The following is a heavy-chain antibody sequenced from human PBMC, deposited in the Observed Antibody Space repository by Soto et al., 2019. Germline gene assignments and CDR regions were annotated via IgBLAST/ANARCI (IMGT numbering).Heavy chain of an antibody. Sequence: PSETLSLTCAVYGGSFRGYYWSWIRQPPGKGLEGSGEINHSGSTNYNPSLTSRVTISVDTSKNQFSLKLSSVTAADTAVYSCARTRYCTNGVCYRRYSYGLDVWGQGTTVT. CDR3: ARTRYCTNGVCYRRYSYGLDV. CDR2: INHSGST. CDR1: GGSFRGYY. D-gene: IGHD2-8*01. V-gene: IGHV4-34*01. J-gene: IGHJ6*02.